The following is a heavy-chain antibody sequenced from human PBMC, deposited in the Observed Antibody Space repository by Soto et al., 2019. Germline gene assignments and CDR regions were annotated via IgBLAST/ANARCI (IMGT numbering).Heavy chain of an antibody. CDR3: AREVAGGMDV. CDR1: GYTLTCYF. V-gene: IGHV1-2*04. CDR2: INPNSGDT. J-gene: IGHJ6*02. Sequence: XSVKVSCKASGYTLTCYFMHWVRQAPGQGLEWMGWINPNSGDTNYPQKFQGWVTMTRDTSINTAYMEVSRLSSDDTAVYYCAREVAGGMDVWGQGTTVTVSS.